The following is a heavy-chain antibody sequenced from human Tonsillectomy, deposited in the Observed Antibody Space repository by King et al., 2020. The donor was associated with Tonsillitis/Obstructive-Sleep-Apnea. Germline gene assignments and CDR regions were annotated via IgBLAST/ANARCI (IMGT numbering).Heavy chain of an antibody. V-gene: IGHV7-4-1*02. CDR3: ARDSKYLDYYYYYMDV. J-gene: IGHJ6*03. D-gene: IGHD2/OR15-2a*01. Sequence: VQLVESGSELRKPGASVKVSCKASGYTFTSFGMNWVRQAPGQGLEWMGWINTNTGNPRYAQGFTGRFVFSLNTSVSTAYLQISSLKAEDTAVYFCARDSKYLDYYYYYMDVWGKGTTVTVSS. CDR1: GYTFTSFG. CDR2: INTNTGNP.